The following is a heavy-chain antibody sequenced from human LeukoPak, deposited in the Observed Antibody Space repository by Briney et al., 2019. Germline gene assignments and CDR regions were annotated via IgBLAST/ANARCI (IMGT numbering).Heavy chain of an antibody. CDR3: AREIGCSGGSCYSSYYYYMDV. Sequence: ASVKVSCKASGYTFTGYYMHWVRQAPGQGLEWRGWINPNSGGTNYAQKFQGRVTMTRDTSISTAYMELSRLRSDDTAVYYCAREIGCSGGSCYSSYYYYMDVWVKGTTVTISS. V-gene: IGHV1-2*02. CDR2: INPNSGGT. CDR1: GYTFTGYY. J-gene: IGHJ6*03. D-gene: IGHD2-15*01.